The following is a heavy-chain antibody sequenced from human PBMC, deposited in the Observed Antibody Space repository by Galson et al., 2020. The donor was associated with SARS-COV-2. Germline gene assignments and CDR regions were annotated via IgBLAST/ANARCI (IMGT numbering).Heavy chain of an antibody. J-gene: IGHJ6*02. Sequence: ESGPTLVKPTQTLTLTCTFSGFSLRTSAVGVGWIRQPPGKALEWLTLIYSDDDKRYSPFLKSRLTITKDTSKNQVVLTMTNMDPVDTATYYCAHTHRDRLTGLFPGLDVWGRGTTVTV. CDR1: GFSLRTSAVG. CDR3: AHTHRDRLTGLFPGLDV. CDR2: IYSDDDK. V-gene: IGHV2-5*02. D-gene: IGHD3-9*01.